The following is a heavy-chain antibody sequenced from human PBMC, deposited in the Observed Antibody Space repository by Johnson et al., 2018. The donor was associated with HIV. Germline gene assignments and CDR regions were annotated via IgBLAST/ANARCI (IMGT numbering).Heavy chain of an antibody. J-gene: IGHJ3*02. CDR3: AKLLAYPPDAFDI. V-gene: IGHV3-15*01. D-gene: IGHD2-15*01. CDR2: IKANPEGGSI. CDR1: GFSFSDAW. Sequence: VQLVESGGGLVQPGGSLRVSCAASGFSFSDAWMNWVRQAPGKGLEWVGRIKANPEGGSIDYAAPVKGRFTISRDDSKNTLYLQMNSLRAEDTAVYYCAKLLAYPPDAFDIWGQGTMVTVSS.